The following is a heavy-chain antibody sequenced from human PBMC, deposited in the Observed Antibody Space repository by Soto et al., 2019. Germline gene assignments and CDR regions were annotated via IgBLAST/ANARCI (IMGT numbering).Heavy chain of an antibody. D-gene: IGHD1-26*01. CDR3: ATQGSDGNRMGWFDP. V-gene: IGHV1-24*01. CDR2: FDPEDGET. J-gene: IGHJ5*02. CDR1: GYTLTELS. Sequence: ASVKFSCKVSGYTLTELSMHWVRQAPGKGLEWMGGFDPEDGETIYAQKFQGRVTMTEDTSTDTAYMELSSLRSEDTAVYYCATQGSDGNRMGWFDPWGQGTLVTVSS.